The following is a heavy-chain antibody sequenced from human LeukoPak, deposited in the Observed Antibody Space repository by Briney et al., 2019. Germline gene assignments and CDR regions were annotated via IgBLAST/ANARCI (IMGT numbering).Heavy chain of an antibody. J-gene: IGHJ4*02. CDR3: ARYYIEGRCFDY. V-gene: IGHV1-2*02. CDR1: GYTFTGYY. Sequence: GASVKVSCKASGYTFTGYYIHWVRQAPGQGLEWMGWINPNSGGTNYAQKFQGRVTMTRGTSIRTAYMELSRLRSDDTAMYYCARYYIEGRCFDYWGQGTLVTVSS. D-gene: IGHD3-10*01. CDR2: INPNSGGT.